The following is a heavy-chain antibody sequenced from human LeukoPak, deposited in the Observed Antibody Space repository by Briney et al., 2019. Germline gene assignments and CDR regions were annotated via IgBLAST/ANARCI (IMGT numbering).Heavy chain of an antibody. V-gene: IGHV4-34*01. D-gene: IGHD5-18*01. CDR1: GGSFSGYY. J-gene: IGHJ4*02. Sequence: PSETLSLTCAVYGGSFSGYYWSWIRQPPGKGLEWIGEINHSGSTNYNPSLKSRVTISVDTSKNQFSLKLSSVTAADTAVYYCASGYSYGTALDYWGQGTLVTVSS. CDR3: ASGYSYGTALDY. CDR2: INHSGST.